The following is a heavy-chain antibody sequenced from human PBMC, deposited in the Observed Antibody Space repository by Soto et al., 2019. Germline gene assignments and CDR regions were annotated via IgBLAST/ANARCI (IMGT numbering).Heavy chain of an antibody. D-gene: IGHD3-9*01. CDR3: ARSYYDILTGPPWADYYGMDV. V-gene: IGHV1-69*13. J-gene: IGHJ6*02. CDR1: GGTFSSYA. CDR2: IIPIFGTA. Sequence: SVKVSFKASGGTFSSYAISWVRQAPGQGLEWMGGIIPIFGTANYAQKFQGRVTITADESTSTAYMELSSLRSEDTAVYYCARSYYDILTGPPWADYYGMDVWGQGTTVTVSS.